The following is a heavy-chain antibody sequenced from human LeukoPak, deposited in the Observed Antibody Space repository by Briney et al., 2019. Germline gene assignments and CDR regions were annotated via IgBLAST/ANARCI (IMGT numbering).Heavy chain of an antibody. CDR3: ARVPGMGVMGYYYYYYMDV. CDR2: IYHSGST. V-gene: IGHV4-38-2*01. J-gene: IGHJ6*03. Sequence: SETLSLTCAVSGYSISSGYYWGWIRQPPGKGLEWIGSIYHSGSTYYNPSLKSRVTISVDTSKNRFSLKLSSVTAADTAVYYCARVPGMGVMGYYYYYYMDVWGKGTTVTVSS. CDR1: GYSISSGYY. D-gene: IGHD3-16*01.